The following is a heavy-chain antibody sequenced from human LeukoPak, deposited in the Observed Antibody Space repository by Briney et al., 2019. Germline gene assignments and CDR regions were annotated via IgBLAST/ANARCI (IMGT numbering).Heavy chain of an antibody. J-gene: IGHJ5*02. Sequence: SETLSLTCSVSGGSFSSDYWSWIRQPPGKGLEWIGDIYHSGSTNYNPSLKSRVTISVDTSKNQFSLKLSSVTAADTAVYYCARDNGYQARFKVQGVSGWFDPWGQGTLVTVSS. CDR1: GGSFSSDY. V-gene: IGHV4-59*12. CDR3: ARDNGYQARFKVQGVSGWFDP. D-gene: IGHD3-10*01. CDR2: IYHSGST.